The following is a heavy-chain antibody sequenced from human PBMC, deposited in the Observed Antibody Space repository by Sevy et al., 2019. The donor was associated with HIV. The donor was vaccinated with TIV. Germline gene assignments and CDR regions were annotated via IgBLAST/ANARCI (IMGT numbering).Heavy chain of an antibody. Sequence: GGSLRLSCAASGFSFSRYFMHWVRQAPGEGLVWVSRINSDGSTTNYADSVEGRFTVSRDNAKNTLYLELHSLRVEDTATYYCARDTLGYGGNPNLDLDLWGQGTLVTVSS. J-gene: IGHJ5*02. CDR1: GFSFSRYF. D-gene: IGHD4-17*01. CDR3: ARDTLGYGGNPNLDLDL. V-gene: IGHV3-74*01. CDR2: INSDGSTT.